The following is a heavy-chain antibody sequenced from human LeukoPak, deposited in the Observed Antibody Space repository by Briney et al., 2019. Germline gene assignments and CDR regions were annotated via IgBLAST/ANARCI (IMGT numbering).Heavy chain of an antibody. J-gene: IGHJ4*02. CDR3: TTELWFGELLFYFDY. V-gene: IGHV3-49*04. D-gene: IGHD3-10*01. Sequence: SGGSLRLSCTASGFTFGDYAMSWVRQAPGKGLEWVGFIRSKTDGGTTDYAAPVKGRFTISRDDSKNTLYLQMNSLKTEDTAVYYCTTELWFGELLFYFDYWGQGTLVTVSS. CDR1: GFTFGDYA. CDR2: IRSKTDGGTT.